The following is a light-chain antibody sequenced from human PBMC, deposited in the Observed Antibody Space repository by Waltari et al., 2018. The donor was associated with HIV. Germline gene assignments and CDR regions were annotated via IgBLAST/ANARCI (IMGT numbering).Light chain of an antibody. J-gene: IGLJ1*01. CDR2: CDE. CDR1: SSNIGNNA. Sequence: QSVLTQPPSVSEAPRQRVTISCSGSSSNIGNNAVNWYQHLPGKAPKLLIHCDELRPSRAADRFSGSKSGPSASLAISGLQSEDDADYYCAAWDDSLNGYVFGTGTKVTVL. CDR3: AAWDDSLNGYV. V-gene: IGLV1-36*01.